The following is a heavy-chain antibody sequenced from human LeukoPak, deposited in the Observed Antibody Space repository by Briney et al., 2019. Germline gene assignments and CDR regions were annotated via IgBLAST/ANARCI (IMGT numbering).Heavy chain of an antibody. CDR3: ARAWDIVVVPAMDYYYGMDV. CDR2: IWYDGTNK. J-gene: IGHJ6*02. D-gene: IGHD2-2*01. V-gene: IGHV3-33*01. Sequence: PGGSLRLSCAASGFTFSRYGMHWVRQAPGKGLEWVAVIWYDGTNKYFADSVNGRFTISRDNSKNTLYLQMNSLRAEDTAVYYCARAWDIVVVPAMDYYYGMDVWGQGTTVTVSS. CDR1: GFTFSRYG.